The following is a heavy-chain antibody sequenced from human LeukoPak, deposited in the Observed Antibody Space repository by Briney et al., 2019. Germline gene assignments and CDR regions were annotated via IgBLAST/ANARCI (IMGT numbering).Heavy chain of an antibody. D-gene: IGHD5-18*01. J-gene: IGHJ4*02. CDR2: MNPNSGNT. Sequence: ASVKVSCKASGYTFTSYDINWVRQATGQGLEWMGWMNPNSGNTGYAQKFQGRVTMTRNTSISTAYMELSSLRSEDTAVYYCARVWGMMVTRSLGYWGRGTLVTVSS. CDR1: GYTFTSYD. V-gene: IGHV1-8*01. CDR3: ARVWGMMVTRSLGY.